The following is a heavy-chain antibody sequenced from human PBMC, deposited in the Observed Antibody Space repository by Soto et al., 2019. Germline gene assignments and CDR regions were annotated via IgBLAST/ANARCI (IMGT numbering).Heavy chain of an antibody. Sequence: QITLKESGPTLVKPTQTLTLTCTFSGFSLSTRGVGVGWIRQPPGKALEWLALIYWDDEQRYRPSLRSRLSTTKDRSQNPGVLTMTNVDPVATATYFFAHSGSCNTDICHNYFDYWGQGTLVIVS. D-gene: IGHD2-15*01. V-gene: IGHV2-5*02. J-gene: IGHJ4*02. CDR2: IYWDDEQ. CDR1: GFSLSTRGVG. CDR3: AHSGSCNTDICHNYFDY.